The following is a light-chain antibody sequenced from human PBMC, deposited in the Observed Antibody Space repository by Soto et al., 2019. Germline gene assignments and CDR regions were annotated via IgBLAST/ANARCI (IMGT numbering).Light chain of an antibody. CDR1: QNISRS. CDR2: GTS. V-gene: IGKV3-15*01. J-gene: IGKJ4*01. Sequence: EIGMTQAPVTLSVSGGERAGRSWRASQNISRSLAWYQQKPGQGPSLLIYGTSTRAGGVPSRFSGSGSGTDFALTITSLQAEDFATYYCQQLRMYPSTFGGGTKVDIK. CDR3: QQLRMYPST.